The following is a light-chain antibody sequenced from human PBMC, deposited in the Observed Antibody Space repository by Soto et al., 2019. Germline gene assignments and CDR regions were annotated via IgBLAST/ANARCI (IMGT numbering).Light chain of an antibody. CDR2: GAS. CDR1: QSVSSN. Sequence: EIVMTQSPATLSVSPGERATLSCRASQSVSSNLAWYQQKPGQAPRLLIYGASTRATGIPARFSGSGSGTEFTLTISSLQSEDLAVYYCQQYNNWPVTFGGGTKVGIK. CDR3: QQYNNWPVT. V-gene: IGKV3-15*01. J-gene: IGKJ4*01.